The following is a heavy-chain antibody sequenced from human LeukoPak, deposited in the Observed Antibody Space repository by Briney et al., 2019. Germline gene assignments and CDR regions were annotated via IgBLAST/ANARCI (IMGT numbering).Heavy chain of an antibody. V-gene: IGHV3-74*01. CDR2: INSDGSTT. J-gene: IGHJ5*02. CDR3: AKDGGTTHSSWFDP. CDR1: GFSFSSYW. D-gene: IGHD2-15*01. Sequence: GGSLRLSCAASGFSFSSYWMRWVRQAPGEGLVWVSRINSDGSTTSYADSVKGRFTISRDNAKNTLYLQMNSLRAEDTAVFYCAKDGGTTHSSWFDPWGQGTLVTVSS.